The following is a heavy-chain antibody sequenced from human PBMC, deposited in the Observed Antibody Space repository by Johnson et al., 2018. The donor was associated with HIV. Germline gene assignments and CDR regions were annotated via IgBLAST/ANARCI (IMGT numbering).Heavy chain of an antibody. CDR3: AKGTLYSSSSRAFDI. D-gene: IGHD6-6*01. Sequence: QVQLVESGGGVVQPGRSLRLSCAASGFTFSSYGMHWVRQAPGKGLEWVAAISYAGSNKYYADSVKGRFTISRDNYKNTLYLQMNSPRAEDTAVYYCAKGTLYSSSSRAFDIWGQGTMVTVSS. CDR2: ISYAGSNK. CDR1: GFTFSSYG. V-gene: IGHV3-30*18. J-gene: IGHJ3*02.